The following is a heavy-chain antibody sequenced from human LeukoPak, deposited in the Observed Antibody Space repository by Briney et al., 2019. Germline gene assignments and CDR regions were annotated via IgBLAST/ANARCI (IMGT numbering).Heavy chain of an antibody. J-gene: IGHJ4*02. D-gene: IGHD5-18*01. V-gene: IGHV3-9*01. CDR1: GFTFEDHV. CDR3: AAFDTAKPYTPRGF. Sequence: PGGSLRLSCAASGFTFEDHVMHWVRQAQGKGLEWVSSISWSGDRMGYADAVKGRFTISKDNAKNSLYLQMSSLRAEDTAVYYCAAFDTAKPYTPRGFWGQGTLVTVSS. CDR2: ISWSGDRM.